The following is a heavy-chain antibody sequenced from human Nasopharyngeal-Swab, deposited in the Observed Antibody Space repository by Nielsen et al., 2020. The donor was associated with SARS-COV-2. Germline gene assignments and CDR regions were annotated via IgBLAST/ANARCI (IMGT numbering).Heavy chain of an antibody. J-gene: IGHJ4*02. CDR1: GFTFDDDA. CDR3: AKEIGYSSGWGFDY. V-gene: IGHV3-9*01. D-gene: IGHD6-19*01. CDR2: ISWNSGKI. Sequence: SLKISCAASGFTFDDDAMHWVRQAPGKGLEWVSGISWNSGKIGYADSVKGRFTISRDNAKNSLYLQMNSLRAEDTALYYCAKEIGYSSGWGFDYWGQGTLVTVSS.